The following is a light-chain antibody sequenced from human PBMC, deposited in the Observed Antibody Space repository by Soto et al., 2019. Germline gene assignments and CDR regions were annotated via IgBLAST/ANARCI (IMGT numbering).Light chain of an antibody. CDR3: ATWDSSLSAHV. Sequence: QPVMTQPPSVSAAPGQKVAISCSGSSSNIGNNFVSWYQQFPGTAPKLLIYDNDKRPSGIPDRFSGSKSGTSATLGITGLQTGDEADYYCATWDSSLSAHVFGGGTQLTVL. CDR1: SSNIGNNF. J-gene: IGLJ2*01. V-gene: IGLV1-51*01. CDR2: DND.